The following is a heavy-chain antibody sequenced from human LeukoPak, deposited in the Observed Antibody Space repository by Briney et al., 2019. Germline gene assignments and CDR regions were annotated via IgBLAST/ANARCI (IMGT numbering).Heavy chain of an antibody. Sequence: ASVKVSCNASGYTFTGYYMHWVRQAPGQGLEGRGWINHNSGGTNYAQKFQGRVTMTREKFISTDYMELSRVRSDETAVYYCARQSWDGSYGYFDYWGQGTLVTVSS. J-gene: IGHJ4*02. D-gene: IGHD1-26*01. CDR1: GYTFTGYY. V-gene: IGHV1-2*02. CDR2: INHNSGGT. CDR3: ARQSWDGSYGYFDY.